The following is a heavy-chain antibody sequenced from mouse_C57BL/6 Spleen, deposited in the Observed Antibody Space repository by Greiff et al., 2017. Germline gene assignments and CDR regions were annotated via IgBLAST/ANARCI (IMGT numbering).Heavy chain of an antibody. CDR2: ISGGGGNT. Sequence: DVKLQESGGGLVKPGGSLKLSCAASGFTFSSYTMSWVRQTPEKRLEWVATISGGGGNTYYPDSVKGRFTISRDNAKNTLYLQMSSLRSEDTALYYCARHHYYGSSYWYFDVWGTGTTVTVSS. V-gene: IGHV5-9*01. J-gene: IGHJ1*03. CDR1: GFTFSSYT. D-gene: IGHD1-1*01. CDR3: ARHHYYGSSYWYFDV.